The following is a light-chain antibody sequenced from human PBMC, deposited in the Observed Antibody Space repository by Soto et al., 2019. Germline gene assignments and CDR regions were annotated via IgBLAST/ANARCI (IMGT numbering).Light chain of an antibody. CDR3: QQRSNWPPWT. V-gene: IGKV3-11*01. Sequence: EIVLTQSPATLSLSPGDRATLSCRASQTIYNYLVWYQQRPGQAPRLLIYNASNRATGIPARFSGSGSGTDFTLTISSLEPEDFAVYYCQQRSNWPPWTFGQGTKVDI. CDR1: QTIYNY. J-gene: IGKJ1*01. CDR2: NAS.